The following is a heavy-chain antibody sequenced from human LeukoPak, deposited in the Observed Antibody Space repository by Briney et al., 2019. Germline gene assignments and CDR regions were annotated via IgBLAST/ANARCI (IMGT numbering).Heavy chain of an antibody. CDR1: GFTFSTYD. CDR3: ARGGIITSYAFEI. D-gene: IGHD3-10*01. V-gene: IGHV3-23*01. CDR2: IISNGGST. Sequence: PGGSLRLSCAASGFTFSTYDMSWVRQAPGKGLEWVSTIISNGGSTFYADSVKGRFTISRDNAKNSLYLQMDSLRAEDTAVYYCARGGIITSYAFEIWGQGAMVTVSS. J-gene: IGHJ3*02.